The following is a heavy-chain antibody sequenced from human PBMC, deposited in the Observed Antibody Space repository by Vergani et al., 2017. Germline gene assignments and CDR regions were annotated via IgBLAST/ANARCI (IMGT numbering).Heavy chain of an antibody. Sequence: QVQLQESGPGLVKPSETLSLTCTVPGGSISSYYWSWIRQPPGKGLEWIGYIYYSGSTNYNPSLKSRVTISVDTSKNQFSLKLSSVTAADTAVYYCARGRPPVDYWGQGTLVTVSS. CDR3: ARGRPPVDY. CDR1: GGSISSYY. CDR2: IYYSGST. V-gene: IGHV4-59*01. J-gene: IGHJ4*02.